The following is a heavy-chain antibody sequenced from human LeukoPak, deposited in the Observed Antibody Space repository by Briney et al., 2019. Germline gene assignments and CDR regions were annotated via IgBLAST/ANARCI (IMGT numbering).Heavy chain of an antibody. CDR1: GFTLSNYW. D-gene: IGHD2-2*01. CDR3: ARGVEYCSSTTCSAFDY. J-gene: IGHJ4*02. Sequence: TGGSLRLSCAASGFTLSNYWMYWVRQPPGKGLVWVSRINTDGSSTSYADSVKGRFTISRDNAKNTLYLQMNSLRAEDTAVYYCARGVEYCSSTTCSAFDYWGQGTLVTVSS. V-gene: IGHV3-74*01. CDR2: INTDGSST.